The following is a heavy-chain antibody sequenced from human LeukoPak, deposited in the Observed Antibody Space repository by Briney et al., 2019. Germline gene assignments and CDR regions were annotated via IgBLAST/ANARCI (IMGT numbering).Heavy chain of an antibody. V-gene: IGHV4-34*01. Sequence: SETLSLTCAVYGGSFSGYYWSWIRQPPGEGLEWIGEINHSGSTNYNPSLKSRVTISVDTSKNQFSLKLSSVAAAHTAVYYCARGRRGAARRGGYYFDYWGQGTLVTVSS. J-gene: IGHJ4*02. D-gene: IGHD6-6*01. CDR3: ARGRRGAARRGGYYFDY. CDR1: GGSFSGYY. CDR2: INHSGST.